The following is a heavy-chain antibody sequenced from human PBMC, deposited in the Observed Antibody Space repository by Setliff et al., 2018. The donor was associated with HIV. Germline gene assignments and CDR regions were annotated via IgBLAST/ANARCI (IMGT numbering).Heavy chain of an antibody. CDR1: GYTLTDYY. V-gene: IGHV1-2*06. D-gene: IGHD3-10*01. CDR2: INPTRGGT. J-gene: IGHJ4*02. CDR3: AKGVTWIRGPLEVWGFDS. Sequence: ASVKVSCKASGYTLTDYYLGWVRQAPGQGLEWMGRINPTRGGTEYAQKFEDRVAMTTGTSKSTAYMELSRLTSDDTAVYYCAKGVTWIRGPLEVWGFDSWGQGSLVTVSS.